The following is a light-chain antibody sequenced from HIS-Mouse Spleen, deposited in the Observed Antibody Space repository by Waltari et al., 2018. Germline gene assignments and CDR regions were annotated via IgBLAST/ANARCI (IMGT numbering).Light chain of an antibody. Sequence: SYELTQPPSVSVSPGQTASITCSGDKLGDKYACWYQQKPGQSPVLVIYQDSKRPSGIPGRLYGSNSVNTATLTISGTQAMDEADYYCQAWDSSTAWVFGGGTKLTVL. V-gene: IGLV3-1*01. J-gene: IGLJ3*02. CDR2: QDS. CDR3: QAWDSSTAWV. CDR1: KLGDKY.